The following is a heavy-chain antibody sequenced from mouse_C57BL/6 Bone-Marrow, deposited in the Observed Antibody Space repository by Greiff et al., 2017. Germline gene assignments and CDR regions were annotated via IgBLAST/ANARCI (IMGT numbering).Heavy chain of an antibody. V-gene: IGHV5-12*01. CDR1: GFTFSDYY. J-gene: IGHJ3*01. CDR3: AREGVYYASFAY. CDR2: ISNGGGST. D-gene: IGHD2-1*01. Sequence: EVKLVESGGGLVQPGGSLKLSCAASGFTFSDYYMYWVRQTPEKRLEWVAYISNGGGSTYYPDTVKGRFTISSDNAKNTLYLQMSRLTSEDTAMYYCAREGVYYASFAYWGQGTLVTVSA.